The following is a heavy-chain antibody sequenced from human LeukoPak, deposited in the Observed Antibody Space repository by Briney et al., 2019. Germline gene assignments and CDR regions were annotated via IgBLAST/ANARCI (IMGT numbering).Heavy chain of an antibody. CDR3: ARVSYVVWWFDP. CDR1: GGSISSGDYY. Sequence: PSETLSLTCTVSGGSISSGDYYWSWIRQHPGKGLEWIGTMYYSGSTYYNPSLKSRVTILVDTSKNQFSLKLSSVTAADTAVYYCARVSYVVWWFDPWGQGTLVTVSS. CDR2: MYYSGST. V-gene: IGHV4-31*03. D-gene: IGHD3-16*01. J-gene: IGHJ5*02.